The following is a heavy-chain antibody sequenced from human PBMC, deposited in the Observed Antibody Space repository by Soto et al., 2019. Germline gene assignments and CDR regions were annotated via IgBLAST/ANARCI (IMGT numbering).Heavy chain of an antibody. D-gene: IGHD2-2*01. Sequence: PGGSLRLSCAASGFTFSSYGMHWVRQAPGKGLEWVAVISYDGSNKYYADSVKGRFTISGDNSKNTLYLQMNSLRAEDTAVYYCAKEQDIVVVPAALAPFDPWGQGTMVTVYS. CDR2: ISYDGSNK. J-gene: IGHJ5*02. V-gene: IGHV3-30*18. CDR1: GFTFSSYG. CDR3: AKEQDIVVVPAALAPFDP.